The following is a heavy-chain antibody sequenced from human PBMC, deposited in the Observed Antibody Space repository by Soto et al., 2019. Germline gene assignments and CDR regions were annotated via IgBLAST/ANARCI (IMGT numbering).Heavy chain of an antibody. CDR2: ISTYNGNT. CDR1: GYTFTTYD. CDR3: ARDPYNVLMVNAPNLYGMDV. J-gene: IGHJ6*02. V-gene: IGHV1-18*01. D-gene: IGHD2-8*01. Sequence: QVQLVQSGAEVKKPGASVKVSCKASGYTFTTYDISWVRQAPGQGLEWMGRISTYNGNTNYTQSLQGRLTMTTDTSTSSAYMELRSLRSDDTAVYYCARDPYNVLMVNAPNLYGMDVWGQGTTVTASS.